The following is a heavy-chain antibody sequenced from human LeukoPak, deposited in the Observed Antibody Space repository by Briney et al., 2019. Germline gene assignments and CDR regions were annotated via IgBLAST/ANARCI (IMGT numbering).Heavy chain of an antibody. CDR2: INHSGST. J-gene: IGHJ5*02. Sequence: PSETLSLTCAVYGGSFSGYYWSWIRQPPGKGLEWIGEINHSGSTNYNPSLKSRVTISVDTSKNQFSLKLSSVTAADTAVYYCARGILRFLEWPRTQPGGSWFDPWGQGTLVTVSS. CDR3: ARGILRFLEWPRTQPGGSWFDP. V-gene: IGHV4-34*01. CDR1: GGSFSGYY. D-gene: IGHD3-3*01.